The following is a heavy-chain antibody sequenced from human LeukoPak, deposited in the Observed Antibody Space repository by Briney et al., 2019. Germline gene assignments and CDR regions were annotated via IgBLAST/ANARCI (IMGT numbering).Heavy chain of an antibody. CDR1: GGSISSYY. CDR2: IYDSGST. D-gene: IGHD1-1*01. CDR3: ARVGGTNYYYYGMDV. J-gene: IGHJ6*02. Sequence: SETLSLTCTVSGGSISSYYWSWIRQPPGKGLEWIGYIYDSGSTNYNPSLKRRVTISVDTSKNQFSLKLSSVTAADTAVYYCARVGGTNYYYYGMDVWGQGTTVTVSS. V-gene: IGHV4-59*01.